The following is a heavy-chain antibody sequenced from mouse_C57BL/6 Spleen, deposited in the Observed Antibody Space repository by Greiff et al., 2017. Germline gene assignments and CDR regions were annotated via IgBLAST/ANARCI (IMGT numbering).Heavy chain of an antibody. Sequence: EVQLVESGGGLVKLGGSLKPSCAASGFTFSSYAMSWVRQTPEKRLEWVATISDGGSYTYYPDNVKGRFTISRDNAKNNLYLQMSHLKSEDTAMYYCARETAQATLDYWGQGTTLTVSS. J-gene: IGHJ2*01. CDR1: GFTFSSYA. CDR3: ARETAQATLDY. CDR2: ISDGGSYT. V-gene: IGHV5-4*01. D-gene: IGHD3-2*02.